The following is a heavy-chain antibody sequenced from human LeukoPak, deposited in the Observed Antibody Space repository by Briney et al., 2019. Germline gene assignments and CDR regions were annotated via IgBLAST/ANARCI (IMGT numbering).Heavy chain of an antibody. CDR2: IIPIFGTA. V-gene: IGHV1-69*01. D-gene: IGHD6-6*01. J-gene: IGHJ4*02. Sequence: SVKVSCKASGGTFSSYAISWVRQAPGQGLEWIGGIIPIFGTANYAQKFQGRVTITADESTSTAYMELSSLRSEDTAVYYCARVPGGAARPWYFDYWGQGTLVTVSS. CDR1: GGTFSSYA. CDR3: ARVPGGAARPWYFDY.